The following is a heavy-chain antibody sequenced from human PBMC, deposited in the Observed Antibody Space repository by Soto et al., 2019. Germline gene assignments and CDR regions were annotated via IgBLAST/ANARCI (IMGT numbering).Heavy chain of an antibody. CDR2: IIPIFGTA. CDR3: ARDGAGSTRFNYYYYYGMDV. CDR1: GGTFSSYA. V-gene: IGHV1-69*01. Sequence: QVQLVQSGAEEKKPGSSVKVSCKASGGTFSSYAISWVRQAPGQGLEWMGGIIPIFGTANYAQKFQGRVTITADESTSTAYMELSSLRSEDTAVYYCARDGAGSTRFNYYYYYGMDVWGQGTTVTVSS. J-gene: IGHJ6*02. D-gene: IGHD2-2*01.